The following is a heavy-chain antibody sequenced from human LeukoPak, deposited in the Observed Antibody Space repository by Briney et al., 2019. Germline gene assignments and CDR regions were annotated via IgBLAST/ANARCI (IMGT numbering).Heavy chain of an antibody. V-gene: IGHV1-2*02. Sequence: GASVKVSCKASGNTFNNYYIHWVRQAPGQGLEWMGWINPDSGDTNYAQKFQGRVTMTRDTSINTLYMELSRLTYDDTAIFYCTREARAGNWFDPWGQGTLITVS. J-gene: IGHJ5*02. D-gene: IGHD5-12*01. CDR1: GNTFNNYY. CDR3: TREARAGNWFDP. CDR2: INPDSGDT.